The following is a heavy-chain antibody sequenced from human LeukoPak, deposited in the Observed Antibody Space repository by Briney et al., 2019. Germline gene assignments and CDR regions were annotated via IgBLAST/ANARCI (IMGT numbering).Heavy chain of an antibody. Sequence: SETLSLTCTVSGGSISSYYWSWIRQPPGKGLEWIGYIYYSGSTNYNPSLKGRVTISVDTSKNQFSLKLSSVTAADTAVYYCARATGDFDYWGQGTLVTVSS. D-gene: IGHD7-27*01. J-gene: IGHJ4*02. CDR1: GGSISSYY. V-gene: IGHV4-59*08. CDR2: IYYSGST. CDR3: ARATGDFDY.